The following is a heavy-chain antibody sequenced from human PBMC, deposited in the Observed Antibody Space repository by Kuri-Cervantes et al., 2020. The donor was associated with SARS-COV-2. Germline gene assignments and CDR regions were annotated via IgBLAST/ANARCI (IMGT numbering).Heavy chain of an antibody. CDR2: IDWDDDK. Sequence: SGPTLVKPPQTLTLTCTFSGFSLSTSGVGVGWIRQPPGKALEWLARIDWDDDKYYSTSLKTRLTISKDTSKNQVVLTMTNMDPVDTATYYCARNRQGIADDYWGQGTLVTVSS. CDR3: ARNRQGIADDY. V-gene: IGHV2-70*11. D-gene: IGHD6-13*01. CDR1: GFSLSTSGVG. J-gene: IGHJ4*02.